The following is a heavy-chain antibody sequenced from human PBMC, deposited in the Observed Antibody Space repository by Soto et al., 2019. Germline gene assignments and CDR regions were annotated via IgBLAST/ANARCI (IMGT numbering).Heavy chain of an antibody. Sequence: GGSLRLCCAASGFTFTRYSMNWVRQAPGKGLEWVSSISSTTNYIYYGDSMKGRFTISRDNAKNSLYLEMNSLRAEDTAVYYCARESEDLTSNFDYWGQGTLVSV. J-gene: IGHJ4*02. CDR1: GFTFTRYS. V-gene: IGHV3-21*06. CDR2: ISSTTNYI. CDR3: ARESEDLTSNFDY.